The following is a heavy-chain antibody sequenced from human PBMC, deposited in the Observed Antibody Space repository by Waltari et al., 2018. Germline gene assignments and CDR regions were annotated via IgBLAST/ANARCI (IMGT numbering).Heavy chain of an antibody. J-gene: IGHJ3*02. D-gene: IGHD1-26*01. CDR1: GGSLRSHY. V-gene: IGHV4-59*11. CDR3: ARDGTRALLTGDACDI. CDR2: IYYSGST. Sequence: QVQLPASGPGLVKPSETLSLPCPVPGGSLRSHYWSWIRQPPGKGLEWIGYIYYSGSTNYNPSRKSRVTITVDTTKNLFSLKLSSVTAADTAVYDCARDGTRALLTGDACDIGGQGTMVTVSS.